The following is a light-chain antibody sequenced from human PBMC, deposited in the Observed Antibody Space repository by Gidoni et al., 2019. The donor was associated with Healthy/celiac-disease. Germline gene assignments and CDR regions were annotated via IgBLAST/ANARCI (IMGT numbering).Light chain of an antibody. CDR1: QSVSSY. CDR2: DAS. CDR3: QQRSNWPPIT. V-gene: IGKV3-11*02. J-gene: IGKJ5*01. Sequence: EIVLTQSPATLSLSPGERATLSCRASQSVSSYLAWYQQKPGQAPRLLIYDASNRATGIPARFSGSGSCRDFMLTTSSLEPEDFSVDYCQQRSNWPPITFGQGTRLEIK.